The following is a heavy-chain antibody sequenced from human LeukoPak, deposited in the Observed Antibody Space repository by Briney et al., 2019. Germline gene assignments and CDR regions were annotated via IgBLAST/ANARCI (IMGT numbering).Heavy chain of an antibody. Sequence: GGSLRLSCAAYGFTFGSYGMSWVRQAPGKGLEWVSFITPNADRTSYADSVEGRLTISRDNPRNTLYMQMNSLRDEDTAIYYCAIMHGYYDGSGYWVQWGQGTLVTVSS. CDR2: ITPNADRT. J-gene: IGHJ1*01. D-gene: IGHD3-22*01. CDR1: GFTFGSYG. CDR3: AIMHGYYDGSGYWVQ. V-gene: IGHV3-23*01.